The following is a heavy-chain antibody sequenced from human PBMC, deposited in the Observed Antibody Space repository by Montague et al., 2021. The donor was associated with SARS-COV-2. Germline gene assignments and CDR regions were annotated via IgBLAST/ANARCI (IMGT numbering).Heavy chain of an antibody. J-gene: IGHJ4*02. Sequence: TLSLTCTVSGGSISSGGYYWSWIRQHPGKGLEWLGYIYYSGSTYYNPSLRSRVTISVDTSKNQFSLKLSSATAADTAVYYCARAGITIFGVVTNFDYWGQGTLVTVSS. CDR2: IYYSGST. V-gene: IGHV4-31*03. CDR1: GGSISSGGYY. D-gene: IGHD3-3*01. CDR3: ARAGITIFGVVTNFDY.